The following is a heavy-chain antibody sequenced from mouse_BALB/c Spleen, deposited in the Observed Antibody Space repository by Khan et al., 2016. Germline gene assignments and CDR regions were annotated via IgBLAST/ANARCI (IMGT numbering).Heavy chain of an antibody. CDR2: INTETGEP. CDR1: GYTFTDYS. CDR3: ARGYYGSSRAY. Sequence: QIQLVQSGPELKKPGETVKISCKASGYTFTDYSMHWVKQAPGKGLKWMGWINTETGEPTYADDFKGRFAFSLETSASTAYLQINNLKNGDTATYFCARGYYGSSRAYWGQGTLVTVSA. J-gene: IGHJ3*01. V-gene: IGHV9-2-1*01. D-gene: IGHD1-1*01.